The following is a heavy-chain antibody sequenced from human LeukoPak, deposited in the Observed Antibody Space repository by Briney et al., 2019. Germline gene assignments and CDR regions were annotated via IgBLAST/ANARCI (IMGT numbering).Heavy chain of an antibody. D-gene: IGHD6-6*01. CDR3: ARDWYSSSRPLEY. CDR2: INPNSGGT. CDR1: GYTFTGSY. Sequence: ASVKVSCKASGYTFTGSYMPWVRQAPGQGLEWMGWINPNSGGTNYAQKFQGRVTMTRDTSISTAYMELSRLRSDDTAVYYCARDWYSSSRPLEYWGQGTLVTVSS. V-gene: IGHV1-2*02. J-gene: IGHJ4*02.